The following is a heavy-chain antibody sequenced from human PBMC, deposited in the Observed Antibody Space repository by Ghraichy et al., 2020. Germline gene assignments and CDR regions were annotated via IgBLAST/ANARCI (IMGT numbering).Heavy chain of an antibody. D-gene: IGHD6-19*01. J-gene: IGHJ4*02. CDR1: GDSISSQH. CDR3: ARSWFTSGWPTLDY. CDR2: ISNTGTT. V-gene: IGHV4-59*11. Sequence: SENLSLTCSVSGDSISSQHWSWIRQPPGRGLEWIGSISNTGTTKYKSSLKSRITISADMSESQFSLKLTSGTTADTAVYFCARSWFTSGWPTLDYWGRGILVTVS.